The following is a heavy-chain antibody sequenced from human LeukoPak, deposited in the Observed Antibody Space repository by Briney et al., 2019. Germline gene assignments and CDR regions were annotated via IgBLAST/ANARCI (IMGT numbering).Heavy chain of an antibody. V-gene: IGHV3-30*04. CDR3: ARVSGVVGATPFDH. D-gene: IGHD1-26*01. CDR2: ISYDESNK. Sequence: GTSLRLSCAASEFIFSTYAMHWVRQAPGRGLEWVAGISYDESNKYYADSVKGRFTISRDNSKNTLYLQMNSLRADDTAVYYCARVSGVVGATPFDHWGQGTLVTVSS. J-gene: IGHJ4*02. CDR1: EFIFSTYA.